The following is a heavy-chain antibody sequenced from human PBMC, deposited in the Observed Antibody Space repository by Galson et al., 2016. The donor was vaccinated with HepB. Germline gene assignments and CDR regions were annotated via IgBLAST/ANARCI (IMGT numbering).Heavy chain of an antibody. J-gene: IGHJ5*02. Sequence: SLRLSCAASGFTFSSYDMHWVRQATGKGLEWVSVIGTAGDTSYLDSVKGRFTISRENAKNSLYLQMNSLRAGDTAVYYCARGTSDYVWGNYRYTGVFDPWGQGTLVTVSS. V-gene: IGHV3-13*01. CDR1: GFTFSSYD. CDR2: IGTAGDT. CDR3: ARGTSDYVWGNYRYTGVFDP. D-gene: IGHD3-16*02.